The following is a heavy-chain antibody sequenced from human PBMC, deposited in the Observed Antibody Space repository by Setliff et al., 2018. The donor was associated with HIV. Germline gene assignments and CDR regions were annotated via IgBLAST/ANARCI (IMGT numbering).Heavy chain of an antibody. CDR1: NGSFSNYY. CDR3: ARGRALGV. Sequence: SETLSLTCAVYNGSFSNYYWTWIRQPPGKGLEWIGEINHSGSTNYNPSLKSRVTISVDTSKNQFSLKLSSVTAADTAVYYCARGRALGVWGQGTMVTVSS. J-gene: IGHJ3*01. D-gene: IGHD3-3*02. CDR2: INHSGST. V-gene: IGHV4-34*01.